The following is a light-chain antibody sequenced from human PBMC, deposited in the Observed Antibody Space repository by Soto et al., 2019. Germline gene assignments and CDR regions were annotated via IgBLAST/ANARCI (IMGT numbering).Light chain of an antibody. J-gene: IGLJ3*02. V-gene: IGLV2-8*01. CDR1: PRDDCGYNY. Sequence: QSVLTQPPSASGSPGQSVTISCPGTPRDDCGYNYVSWYQQEPGRAPKHMIYEVTKQPSGVPDRFSGSKSGNTASLTVSGLQAEDEADYYCSSYATSNNFYYVFGGGTKVTV. CDR2: EVT. CDR3: SSYATSNNFYYV.